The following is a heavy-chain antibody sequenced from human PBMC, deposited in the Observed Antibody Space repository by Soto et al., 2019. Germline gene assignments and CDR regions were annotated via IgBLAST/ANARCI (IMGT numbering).Heavy chain of an antibody. Sequence: QVQLVLSGAEVMKPGASVKVSCKASGYTFTSYGISWVRQAPGQGLEWMGWISAYNGNTKYAQNLQGRVTMTTDTSTSTVYMELRSLRSDDTAVYYCARDSCTNGVCYTDYWGQGTLVTVSS. J-gene: IGHJ4*02. CDR2: ISAYNGNT. D-gene: IGHD2-8*01. CDR1: GYTFTSYG. V-gene: IGHV1-18*01. CDR3: ARDSCTNGVCYTDY.